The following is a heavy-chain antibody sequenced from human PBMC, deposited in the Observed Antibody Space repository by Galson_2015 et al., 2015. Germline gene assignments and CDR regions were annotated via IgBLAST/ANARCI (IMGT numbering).Heavy chain of an antibody. V-gene: IGHV3-23*01. D-gene: IGHD3-22*01. J-gene: IGHJ4*02. Sequence: SLRLSCAVSGFTFSSYAMSWVRQAPGKGLEWVSLITASGGSPYYADSVKRRFTISRDNSKNTLYLQMNSLRAEDTAMYFCAKGVGSDFNYPNDYWGQGTLVTVSS. CDR1: GFTFSSYA. CDR3: AKGVGSDFNYPNDY. CDR2: ITASGGSP.